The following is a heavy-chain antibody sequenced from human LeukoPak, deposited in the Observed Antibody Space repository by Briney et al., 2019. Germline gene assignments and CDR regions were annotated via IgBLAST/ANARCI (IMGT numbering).Heavy chain of an antibody. Sequence: SETLSLTCTVSDGSISSYYWSWIRQPPGKGLEWIGYIYYSGSTNYNPSLKSRVTISVDTSKNQFSLKLSSVTAADTAVYYCASANNWNDKFDYWGQGTLVTVSS. CDR1: DGSISSYY. CDR2: IYYSGST. CDR3: ASANNWNDKFDY. J-gene: IGHJ4*02. V-gene: IGHV4-59*08. D-gene: IGHD1-20*01.